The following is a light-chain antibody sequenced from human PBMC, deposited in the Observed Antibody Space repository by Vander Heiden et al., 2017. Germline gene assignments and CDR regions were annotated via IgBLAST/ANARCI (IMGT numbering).Light chain of an antibody. CDR1: SSNIGAGYD. CDR3: QSSDNALKHV. CDR2: DNT. Sequence: QSVLTQPPSVSGAPGQEVTISCTGSSSNIGAGYDVHWYQQLPGTPPKLLIFDNTNRPSGVPDRFSSSKSGTSASLAITGLQAADEAEYYCQSSDNALKHVFGTGTRVTVL. J-gene: IGLJ1*01. V-gene: IGLV1-40*01.